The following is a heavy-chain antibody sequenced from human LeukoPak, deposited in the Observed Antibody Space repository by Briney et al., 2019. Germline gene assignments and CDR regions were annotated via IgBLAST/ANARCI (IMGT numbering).Heavy chain of an antibody. D-gene: IGHD6-25*01. CDR3: AITARLFQH. V-gene: IGHV4-59*08. Sequence: SETLSLTCTVSGGSISSFYWSWIRQSPGKGLGCIGYIFHNGDINYNPSLKSRVTITMDTSKNQFSLRLSSVTAADTAVYFCAITARLFQHWGQGALVTVSS. CDR2: IFHNGDI. J-gene: IGHJ4*02. CDR1: GGSISSFY.